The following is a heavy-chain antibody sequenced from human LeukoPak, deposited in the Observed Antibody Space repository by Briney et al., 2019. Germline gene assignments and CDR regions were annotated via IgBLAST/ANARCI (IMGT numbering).Heavy chain of an antibody. V-gene: IGHV3-23*01. Sequence: GGSLRLSCAASGFTFSSYAMSWVRQAPGKGLEWVSAISVSGGSTYYADSVKGRFTISRDNPKNTLYLQMNSLRIEDTAVYYCAKDSGYCDTTSCRLANWGQGTLVTVSS. CDR2: ISVSGGST. CDR1: GFTFSSYA. D-gene: IGHD2-2*01. CDR3: AKDSGYCDTTSCRLAN. J-gene: IGHJ4*02.